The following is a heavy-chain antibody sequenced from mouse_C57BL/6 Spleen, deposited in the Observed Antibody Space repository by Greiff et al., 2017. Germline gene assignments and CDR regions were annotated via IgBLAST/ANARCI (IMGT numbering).Heavy chain of an antibody. CDR3: AKNWGYYFDY. V-gene: IGHV2-5*01. CDR1: GFSLTSYG. CDR2: IWRGGST. J-gene: IGHJ2*01. Sequence: QVQLKESGPGLVQPSQSLSITCTVSGFSLTSYGVHWVRQSPGKGLEWLGVIWRGGSTDYNAALLSRLSITKNNSKSQVFFKMNSLQADDTAIYYCAKNWGYYFDYWGQGTTLTVSS. D-gene: IGHD4-1*01.